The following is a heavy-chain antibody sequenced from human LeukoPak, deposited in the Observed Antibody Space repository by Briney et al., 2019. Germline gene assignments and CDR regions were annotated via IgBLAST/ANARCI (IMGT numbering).Heavy chain of an antibody. CDR2: ISSSGSTI. Sequence: GGSLRLSCVASGFTFSSYEMNWVRQAPGKGLEWVSYISSSGSTIYYADSVKGRFTISRDNAKNSLYLQMNSLRAEDTAVYYCARGASGWLYYFDYWGQGTLVTVSS. CDR1: GFTFSSYE. D-gene: IGHD6-19*01. J-gene: IGHJ4*02. V-gene: IGHV3-48*03. CDR3: ARGASGWLYYFDY.